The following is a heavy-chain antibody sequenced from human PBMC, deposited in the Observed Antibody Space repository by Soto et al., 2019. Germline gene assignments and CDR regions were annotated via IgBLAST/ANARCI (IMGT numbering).Heavy chain of an antibody. CDR1: GFTFSSYW. V-gene: IGHV3-7*01. Sequence: EVQLVESGGGLVQPGGSLRLSCAASGFTFSSYWMSWVRQAPGKGLEWVANIKQDGSEKYYVDSVKGRFTISRDNAKNSXXLQMNSLRAEDTAVYYCARDRYSYYDFWSGSLPYYYCGMDVWGQGTTVTVSS. CDR3: ARDRYSYYDFWSGSLPYYYCGMDV. D-gene: IGHD3-3*01. CDR2: IKQDGSEK. J-gene: IGHJ6*02.